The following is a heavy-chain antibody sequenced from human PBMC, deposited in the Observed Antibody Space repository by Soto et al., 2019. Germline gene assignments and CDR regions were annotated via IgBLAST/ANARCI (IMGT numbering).Heavy chain of an antibody. V-gene: IGHV4-31*03. CDR2: IYYSGST. D-gene: IGHD5-18*01. CDR3: ARSGYSYGPNPLLY. CDR1: GGSISSGGYY. Sequence: QVQLQESGPGLVKPSQTLSLTCTVSGGSISSGGYYWSWIRQHPGKGLEWIGYIYYSGSTYYNPSPKSRVTISVDTSKNQFSLKLSSVPAADTAVYYCARSGYSYGPNPLLYWGQGTLVTVSS. J-gene: IGHJ4*02.